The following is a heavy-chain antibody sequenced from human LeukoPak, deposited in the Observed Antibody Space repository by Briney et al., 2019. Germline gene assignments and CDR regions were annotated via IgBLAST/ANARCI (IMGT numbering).Heavy chain of an antibody. CDR2: ISRDSAFV. J-gene: IGHJ6*04. CDR3: ARDDASTARASGMDV. D-gene: IGHD6-6*01. V-gene: IGHV3-21*01. Sequence: GGSLRLSCAASGFTFSAYDMNWVRPAPGKGLEWVSYISRDSAFVYYADSVKGRLTISRDNAKNSLYLQMESLRGEDTAVYYCARDDASTARASGMDVWGIGTTVTVSS. CDR1: GFTFSAYD.